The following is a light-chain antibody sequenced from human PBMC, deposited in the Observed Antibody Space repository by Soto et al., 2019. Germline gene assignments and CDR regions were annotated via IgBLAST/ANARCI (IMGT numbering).Light chain of an antibody. CDR2: GAS. CDR1: QSLTSDY. Sequence: VLSQSPGTLSLSPGERATLSCRASQSLTSDYLAWYQQKPGQTPRLLIHGASGRATGIPDRFSGSGSGTDFTLTISRLEPEDSAVYYCQQSGRPFGQGTKVDIK. CDR3: QQSGRP. J-gene: IGKJ1*01. V-gene: IGKV3-20*01.